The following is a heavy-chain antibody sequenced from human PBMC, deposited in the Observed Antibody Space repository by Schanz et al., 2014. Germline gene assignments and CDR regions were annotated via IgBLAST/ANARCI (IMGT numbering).Heavy chain of an antibody. J-gene: IGHJ5*01. CDR2: ISGGGGTT. CDR1: GFTFSSYA. Sequence: EVQLVESGGGLVQPGKSLRLSCAASGFTFSSYAMSWVRQAPGKGLEWVSAISGGGGTTYYADSVKGRFTISRDNSKNTLYLQMNSLRAEDTAVYFCAKTPREYCNYDNCPNWFDSWGQGTLVTASS. CDR3: AKTPREYCNYDNCPNWFDS. V-gene: IGHV3-23*04. D-gene: IGHD2-15*01.